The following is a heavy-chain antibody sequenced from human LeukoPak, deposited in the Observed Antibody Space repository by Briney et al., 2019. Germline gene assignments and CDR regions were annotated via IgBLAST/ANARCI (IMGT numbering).Heavy chain of an antibody. V-gene: IGHV4-59*01. J-gene: IGHJ4*02. D-gene: IGHD3-22*01. CDR2: VHHSDAS. CDR1: DGSINLFY. CDR3: ARVGSDASSGYYFDY. Sequence: SETLSLTCSVSDGSINLFYWSWIRQTPGKGLEWIGYVHHSDASSYNPALRGRVTISMDTSENQFSLKMRSVSAADTAVYFCARVGSDASSGYYFDYWGQGIQVTVSS.